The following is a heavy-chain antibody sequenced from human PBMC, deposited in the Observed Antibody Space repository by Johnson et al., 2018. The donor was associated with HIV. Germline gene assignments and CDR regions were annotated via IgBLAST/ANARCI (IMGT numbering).Heavy chain of an antibody. CDR2: ISYDGSNK. D-gene: IGHD5-24*01. Sequence: QVHLVESGGGLVQPGRSLRLSCAASGFTFSSYAMHWVRQAPGKGLEWVAVISYDGSNKYYADSVKGRFTISRDNSKNTLYLQMNSLRAEDTAVFYCARAYNDAFDIWGQGTMVTVSS. V-gene: IGHV3-30*04. J-gene: IGHJ3*02. CDR1: GFTFSSYA. CDR3: ARAYNDAFDI.